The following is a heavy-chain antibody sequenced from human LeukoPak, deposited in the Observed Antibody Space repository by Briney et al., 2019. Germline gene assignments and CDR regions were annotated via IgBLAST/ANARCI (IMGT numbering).Heavy chain of an antibody. D-gene: IGHD3-10*01. V-gene: IGHV3-48*01. Sequence: VGSLRLSCAASAFTFSSYSMNWVRQAPGKGLEWVSYISSSSSTIYYADSVKGRFTISRDNAKNSLYLQMNSLRAEDTAVYYCARDRLWCGELLTRFHYWVQGTLVTVSS. CDR1: AFTFSSYS. J-gene: IGHJ4*02. CDR3: ARDRLWCGELLTRFHY. CDR2: ISSSSSTI.